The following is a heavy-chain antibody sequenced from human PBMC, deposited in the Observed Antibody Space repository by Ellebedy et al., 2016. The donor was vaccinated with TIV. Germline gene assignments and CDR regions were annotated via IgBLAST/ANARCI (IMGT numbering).Heavy chain of an antibody. CDR2: IYYSGST. D-gene: IGHD3-3*01. Sequence: SETLSLTCTVSGGSISSYYWSWIRQPPGKGLEWIGYIYYSGSTNYNPSLKSRVTISVDTSKNQFSLKLSSVTAADTAVYYCARQYLGVAIQGAVDYWGQGTLVTVSS. CDR1: GGSISSYY. J-gene: IGHJ4*02. CDR3: ARQYLGVAIQGAVDY. V-gene: IGHV4-59*08.